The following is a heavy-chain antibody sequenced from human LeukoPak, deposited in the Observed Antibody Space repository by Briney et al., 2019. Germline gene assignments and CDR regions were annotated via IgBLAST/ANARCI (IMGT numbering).Heavy chain of an antibody. D-gene: IGHD5-12*01. CDR1: GFSVTSNY. V-gene: IGHV3-66*01. J-gene: IGHJ4*02. Sequence: GGSLRLSCAASGFSVTSNYMSWVRQAPGKGLEWVSVLYSSGYTKYADSVKGRFSISRDTSENTLSLQMNSLRVEDSAVYYCAAKGNGYTGTYVFAHWGRGTLVTVSS. CDR2: LYSSGYT. CDR3: AAKGNGYTGTYVFAH.